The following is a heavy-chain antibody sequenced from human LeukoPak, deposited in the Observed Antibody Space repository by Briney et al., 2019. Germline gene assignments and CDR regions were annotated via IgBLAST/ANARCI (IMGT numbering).Heavy chain of an antibody. CDR3: ATGKYTLLPDI. D-gene: IGHD1-1*01. J-gene: IGHJ3*02. V-gene: IGHV4-39*07. CDR2: IYYSGST. Sequence: SETLSLTCTVSGSSISSSSYYWGWIRQPPGKGLEWIGSIYYSGSTYYNPSLKSRVTISVDTSKNQFSLKLSSVTAADTAVYYCATGKYTLLPDIWGQGTMVTVSS. CDR1: GSSISSSSYY.